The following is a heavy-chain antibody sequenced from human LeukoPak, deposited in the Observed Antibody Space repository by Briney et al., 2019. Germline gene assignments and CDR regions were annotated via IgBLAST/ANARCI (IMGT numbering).Heavy chain of an antibody. V-gene: IGHV4-39*07. J-gene: IGHJ6*03. CDR1: GGSISSSSYY. D-gene: IGHD1-26*01. Sequence: SETLSLTCTVSGGSISSSSYYWGWIRQPPGKGLEWIGSIYYSGSTHYNPSLKSRVTISVDTSKNQFSLKLSSVTAADTAVYYCARGIVGARYYYYYYMDVWGKGTTVTVSS. CDR2: IYYSGST. CDR3: ARGIVGARYYYYYYMDV.